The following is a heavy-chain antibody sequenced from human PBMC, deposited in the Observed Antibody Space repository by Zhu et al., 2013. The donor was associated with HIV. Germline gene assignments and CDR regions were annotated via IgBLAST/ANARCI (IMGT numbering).Heavy chain of an antibody. CDR3: ATIDRFGESDY. Sequence: QVQLVQSGAEVQKPGASVKVSCKTSGYIFSTHGITWVRQAPGQGLEWMGGFDPEDGETIYAQKFQGRVTMTEDTSTDTAYMELSSLRSEDTAVYYCATIDRFGESDYWGQGTLVTVSS. CDR2: FDPEDGET. V-gene: IGHV1-24*01. CDR1: GYIFSTHG. J-gene: IGHJ4*02. D-gene: IGHD3-10*01.